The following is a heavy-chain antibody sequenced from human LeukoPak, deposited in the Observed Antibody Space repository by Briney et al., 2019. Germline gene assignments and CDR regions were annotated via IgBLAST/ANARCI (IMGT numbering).Heavy chain of an antibody. Sequence: GGSLRLSCAASGFTFSGYAMSWVRQAPGKGLEWVSAISGSGGSTYYADSVKGRFTISRDNSKSTLNLQMNSLRAEDTAVYYCAKDRGRYCSGGNCYPSDYWGQGTLVTVSS. CDR2: ISGSGGST. CDR3: AKDRGRYCSGGNCYPSDY. V-gene: IGHV3-23*01. D-gene: IGHD2-15*01. J-gene: IGHJ4*02. CDR1: GFTFSGYA.